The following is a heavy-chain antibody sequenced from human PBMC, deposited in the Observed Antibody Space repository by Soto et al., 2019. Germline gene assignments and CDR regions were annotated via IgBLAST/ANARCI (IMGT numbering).Heavy chain of an antibody. J-gene: IGHJ4*02. CDR3: VHMKNTVIVATYFDY. D-gene: IGHD3-16*01. CDR1: GLSLTTSGEG. Sequence: QITLRESGPALVKPTQTLTLTCTFSGLSLTTSGEGVGWIRQPPGKAPEWLALIYWDDDKRYSPSLKNRLTISRDTSRSQLVLTMTNMDPVDTATNYCVHMKNTVIVATYFDYWGQGTLVTVSS. CDR2: IYWDDDK. V-gene: IGHV2-5*02.